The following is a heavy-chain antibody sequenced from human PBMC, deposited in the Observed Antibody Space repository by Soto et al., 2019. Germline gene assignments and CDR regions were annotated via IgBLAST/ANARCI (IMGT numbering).Heavy chain of an antibody. D-gene: IGHD5-12*01. CDR2: ISSYNRDT. J-gene: IGHJ6*02. V-gene: IGHV1-18*01. CDR1: GYTLTRSG. Sequence: QVQLVQSGAEVKKPGASVKVSCKASGYTLTRSGISWVRQAPEKGHEWMGWISSYNRDTNYAQTFQGRVTMTTDTSTSIAYMELRSLRSDDTAVYYCAREGVAPYYSYGMDVWGQGTPFTVSS. CDR3: AREGVAPYYSYGMDV.